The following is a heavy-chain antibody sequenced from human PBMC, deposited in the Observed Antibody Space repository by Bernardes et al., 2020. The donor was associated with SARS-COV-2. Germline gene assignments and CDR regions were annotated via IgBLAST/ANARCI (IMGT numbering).Heavy chain of an antibody. CDR3: ARWIGNPVENHSNSYGMDV. CDR1: GYTFSTYA. D-gene: IGHD5-12*01. Sequence: ASVKVSCKASGYTFSTYAIHWVRQAPPGQRLEWMGWGNAGNGNTRYSQKFQGRVTITWDTSASTAYMELSSLKSEDTAVYFCARWIGNPVENHSNSYGMDVWGQGTPVTVSS. J-gene: IGHJ6*02. V-gene: IGHV1-3*01. CDR2: GNAGNGNT.